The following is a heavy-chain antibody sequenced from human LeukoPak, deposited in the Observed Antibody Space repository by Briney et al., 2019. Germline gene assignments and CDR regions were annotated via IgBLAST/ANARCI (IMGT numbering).Heavy chain of an antibody. CDR2: TNTNRGGT. D-gene: IGHD1-26*01. CDR3: ARNLGGPTDVDY. CDR1: GYTFTDYY. V-gene: IGHV1-2*06. J-gene: IGHJ4*02. Sequence: GASVKVTLKSSGYTFTDYYIHWVRQAPGQGLEWMRRTNTNRGGTHYAHKFHGRVTMNRDTSIRAAYMDLSSLTSDDTAVYYCARNLGGPTDVDYWGQATPATVSA.